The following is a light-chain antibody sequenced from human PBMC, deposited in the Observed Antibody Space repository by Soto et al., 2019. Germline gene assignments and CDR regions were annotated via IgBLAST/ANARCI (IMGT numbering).Light chain of an antibody. Sequence: QSALTQPASVSGSPGQSITISCTGTSSDVGRYNYVSWYQQYPGKVPQLIIYDVSHRPSGVSNRFSGSKSDNTASLTIAGLQPEDEADYFCSSYTSSTTLVFGTGTKVTVL. V-gene: IGLV2-14*01. CDR2: DVS. J-gene: IGLJ1*01. CDR1: SSDVGRYNY. CDR3: SSYTSSTTLV.